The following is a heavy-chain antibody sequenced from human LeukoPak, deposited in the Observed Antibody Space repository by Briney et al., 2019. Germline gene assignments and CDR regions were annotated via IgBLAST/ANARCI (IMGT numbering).Heavy chain of an antibody. J-gene: IGHJ3*02. D-gene: IGHD2-21*02. CDR3: ARTCGGDCYRAPGAFDI. CDR2: IYYSGST. CDR1: GGSISSGGYY. Sequence: SETLSLTCTVSGGSISSGGYYWSWIRQHPGKGLEWIGYIYYSGSTYYNPSLKSRVTISVDTSKNQFSLKLSSVTAADTAVYYCARTCGGDCYRAPGAFDIWGQGTMVTVSS. V-gene: IGHV4-31*03.